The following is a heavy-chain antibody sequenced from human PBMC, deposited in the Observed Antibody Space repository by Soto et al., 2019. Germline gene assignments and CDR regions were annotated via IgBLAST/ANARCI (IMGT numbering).Heavy chain of an antibody. J-gene: IGHJ6*02. V-gene: IGHV1-2*04. CDR1: GYTFTGYY. Sequence: GASVKVSCKASGYTFTGYYMHWVRQAPGQGLEWMGWINPNSGGTNYAQKFQGWVTMTGDTSISTAYMELSRLRSNDTAVYYCARVGDCSGGSCYGGYYYGMDVWGQGTTVTVFS. D-gene: IGHD2-15*01. CDR3: ARVGDCSGGSCYGGYYYGMDV. CDR2: INPNSGGT.